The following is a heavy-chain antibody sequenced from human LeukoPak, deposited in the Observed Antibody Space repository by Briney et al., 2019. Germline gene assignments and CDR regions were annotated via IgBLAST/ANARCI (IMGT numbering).Heavy chain of an antibody. D-gene: IGHD3-3*01. CDR3: ARWSLFTIFGTRYGMDV. CDR2: INHSGST. V-gene: IGHV4-34*01. Sequence: PGGSLRLSCAASGFTFRDYTMNWVRQPPGKGLEWIGEINHSGSTNYNPSLKSRVTISVDTSKNQFSLKLSSVTAADTAVYYCARWSLFTIFGTRYGMDVWGQGTTVTVSS. CDR1: GFTFRDYT. J-gene: IGHJ6*02.